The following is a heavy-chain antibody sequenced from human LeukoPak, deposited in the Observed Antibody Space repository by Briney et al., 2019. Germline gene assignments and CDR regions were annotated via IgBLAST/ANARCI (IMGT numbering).Heavy chain of an antibody. J-gene: IGHJ4*02. CDR1: GFTFSRYA. D-gene: IGHD2-8*01. CDR2: ISGSGGSI. V-gene: IGHV3-23*01. Sequence: PGGSLRLSCAVSGFTFSRYAVRWDRQAPGKGLEWVSSISGSGGSIYSADSAKGRFTISRDNSKNTLYLQMTSLRAEDTALYYCAKVRSCTNDICHGDFDYWGQGTLVTVSS. CDR3: AKVRSCTNDICHGDFDY.